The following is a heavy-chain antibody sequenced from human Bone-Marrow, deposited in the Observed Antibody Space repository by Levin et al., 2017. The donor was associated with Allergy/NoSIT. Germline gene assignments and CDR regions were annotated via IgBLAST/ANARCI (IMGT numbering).Heavy chain of an antibody. D-gene: IGHD3-16*01. J-gene: IGHJ4*02. CDR2: TYYRSKWYN. V-gene: IGHV6-1*01. CDR1: GDSVSSKSAA. CDR3: ARQQAGGCDY. Sequence: KASETLSLTCAISGDSVSSKSAAWNWIRQSPSKGLEWLGRTYYRSKWYNDYAVSVKSRITVNPDTSKNQFSLQLNSVTPDDTAVYYCARQQAGGCDYWGQGTLVTVSS.